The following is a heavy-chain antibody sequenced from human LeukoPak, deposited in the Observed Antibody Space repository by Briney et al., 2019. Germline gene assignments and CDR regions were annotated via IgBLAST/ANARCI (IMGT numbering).Heavy chain of an antibody. Sequence: GGSLRLSCAASGFTFSSYGIHWVRQAPGKGLEWVAVIWYDGSNKYYADSVKGRFTISRDNSKNTLYLQMNSLRAEDTAVYYCAKDRGKVQLWFFDYWGQGTLVTVSS. D-gene: IGHD5-18*01. CDR2: IWYDGSNK. V-gene: IGHV3-33*06. CDR1: GFTFSSYG. CDR3: AKDRGKVQLWFFDY. J-gene: IGHJ4*02.